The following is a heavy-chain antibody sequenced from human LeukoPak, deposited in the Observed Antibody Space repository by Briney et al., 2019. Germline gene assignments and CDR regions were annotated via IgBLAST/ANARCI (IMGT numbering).Heavy chain of an antibody. CDR2: IYYSGST. CDR1: GGSISSGGYS. V-gene: IGHV4-61*08. CDR3: ARGVVAGTVSDY. Sequence: PSETLSLTCAVSGGSISSGGYSWSWIRQPPGKGLEWIGYIYYSGSTNYNPSLKSRVTISVDTSKNQFSLKLSSVTAADTAVYYCARGVVAGTVSDYWGQGTLVTVSS. D-gene: IGHD6-19*01. J-gene: IGHJ4*02.